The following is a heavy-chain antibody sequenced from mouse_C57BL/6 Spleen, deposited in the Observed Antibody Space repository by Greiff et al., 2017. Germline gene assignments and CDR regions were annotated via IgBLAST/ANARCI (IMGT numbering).Heavy chain of an antibody. J-gene: IGHJ2*01. V-gene: IGHV3-6*01. CDR2: ISYDGSN. D-gene: IGHD1-1*01. CDR3: AREDYGSNFDY. Sequence: EVQLMESGPGLVKPSQSLSLTCSVTGYSITSGYYWNWIRQFPGNKLEWMGYISYDGSNNYNPSLKNRISITRDTSKNQFFLKLNSVTTEDTATYYCAREDYGSNFDYWGQGTTLTVSS. CDR1: GYSITSGYY.